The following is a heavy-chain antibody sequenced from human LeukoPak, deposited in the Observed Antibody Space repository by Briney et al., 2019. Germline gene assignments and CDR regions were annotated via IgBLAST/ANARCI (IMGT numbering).Heavy chain of an antibody. D-gene: IGHD1-26*01. CDR3: ASLGSGLNSGNNYVSDF. J-gene: IGHJ4*02. CDR2: IYYSGST. V-gene: IGHV4-59*01. Sequence: SETLSLTCTVSGGSISSYYWSWIRQPPGKGLEWIGYIYYSGSTNYNPSLKSRVTISVDTSKNQFSLKLSSVTAADTAVYYCASLGSGLNSGNNYVSDFWGQGILVTVSS. CDR1: GGSISSYY.